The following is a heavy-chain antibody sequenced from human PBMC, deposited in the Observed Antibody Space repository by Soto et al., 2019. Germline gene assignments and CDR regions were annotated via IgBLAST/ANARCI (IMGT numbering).Heavy chain of an antibody. D-gene: IGHD1-1*01. CDR2: IYHDGTA. CDR3: ARETTARFDP. V-gene: IGHV4-30-2*01. CDR1: GASISSGGYS. Sequence: PSETLSLTCTVSGASISSGGYSCSWIRQPPGKGLEWIGYIYHDGTAYYTQSLKRRVTISIDRSKNQVSLIVNSVTAADTAIYFCARETTARFDPWGHGXLVTVSS. J-gene: IGHJ5*02.